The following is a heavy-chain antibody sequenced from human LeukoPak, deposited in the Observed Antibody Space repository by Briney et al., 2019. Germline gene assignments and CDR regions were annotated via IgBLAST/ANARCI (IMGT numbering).Heavy chain of an antibody. Sequence: GGSLRLSCAASGFTFSDYYMSWIRQAPGKGLEWVSYISSSSSTIHYADSVKGRFTISRDNAKNSLYLQMNSLRAEDTAVYYCASNSVSDYDAFDTWGQGTMVTVSS. CDR2: ISSSSSTI. J-gene: IGHJ3*02. CDR1: GFTFSDYY. D-gene: IGHD5-12*01. CDR3: ASNSVSDYDAFDT. V-gene: IGHV3-11*04.